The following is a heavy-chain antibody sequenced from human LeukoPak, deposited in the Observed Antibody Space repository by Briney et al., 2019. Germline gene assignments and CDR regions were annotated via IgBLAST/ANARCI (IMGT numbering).Heavy chain of an antibody. CDR3: AKDPPVIAAAPLYYFDY. CDR2: ISGSGGST. Sequence: PGGSLRLSCAASGFTFSSYAMSWVRQAPGKGLEWVSAISGSGGSTYYADSVKGRFTISRDNSKNTLYLQMNSLRAEDTAVYYCAKDPPVIAAAPLYYFDYWGQGTLVTVSS. J-gene: IGHJ4*02. D-gene: IGHD6-13*01. V-gene: IGHV3-23*01. CDR1: GFTFSSYA.